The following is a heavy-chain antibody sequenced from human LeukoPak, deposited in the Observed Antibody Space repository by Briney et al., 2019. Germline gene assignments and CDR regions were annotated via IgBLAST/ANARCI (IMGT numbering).Heavy chain of an antibody. V-gene: IGHV3-30*18. CDR1: GFTFSSFA. J-gene: IGHJ4*02. CDR3: AKDGLWFGDLTYFDY. CDR2: ISHDGSYE. Sequence: GGSLRLSCAGSGFTFSSFAMHWVRQAPGKGLEWVAVISHDGSYEYYADSMKGRFIISRDTSKNTLYLQMNSLRAEDTAVYYCAKDGLWFGDLTYFDYWGQGVLVTVSS. D-gene: IGHD3-10*01.